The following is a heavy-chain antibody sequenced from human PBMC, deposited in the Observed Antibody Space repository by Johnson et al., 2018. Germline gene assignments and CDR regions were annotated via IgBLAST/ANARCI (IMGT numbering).Heavy chain of an antibody. CDR3: AIRLWGVDDAFDI. CDR2: IFPGDSDA. CDR1: GYSFANHW. J-gene: IGHJ3*02. D-gene: IGHD3-16*01. Sequence: EVQLLESGAEVKKPGESLKISCKGSGYSFANHWIAWVGQMPGKGLEYMGIIFPGDSDARYSPSFRGQVTISTDKSISTTYLQWSSLKASDTAIYYCAIRLWGVDDAFDIWGQGTMVPVSS. V-gene: IGHV5-51*03.